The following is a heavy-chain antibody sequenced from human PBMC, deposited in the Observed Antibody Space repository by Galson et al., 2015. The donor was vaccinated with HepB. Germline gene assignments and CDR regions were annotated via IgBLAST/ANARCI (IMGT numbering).Heavy chain of an antibody. CDR2: FDPEDGET. CDR1: GYTLTELS. D-gene: IGHD3-3*01. V-gene: IGHV1-24*01. Sequence: SVKVSCKVSGYTLTELSMHWVRQAPGKGLEWMGGFDPEDGETIYAQKFQGRVTMTEDTSTDTAYMELSSLRSEDTAVYYCAAVGIEDFWSGYFYWGQGTLVTVSS. J-gene: IGHJ4*02. CDR3: AAVGIEDFWSGYFY.